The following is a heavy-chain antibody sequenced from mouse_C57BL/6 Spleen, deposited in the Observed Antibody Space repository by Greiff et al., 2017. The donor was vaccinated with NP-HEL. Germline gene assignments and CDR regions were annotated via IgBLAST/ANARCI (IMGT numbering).Heavy chain of an antibody. V-gene: IGHV1-18*01. Sequence: IQLVQSGPDLVKPGASVKISCKASGYSFTDYYIHWVKQSHGKSLEWIGRVNPNNGGTNYNQKFKGTAILTVDISSTTAYMDLRSLPSEDSAVYYCARGEGYYWGQGTSVTVSS. CDR1: GYSFTDYY. CDR2: VNPNNGGT. J-gene: IGHJ4*01. D-gene: IGHD3-2*02. CDR3: ARGEGYY.